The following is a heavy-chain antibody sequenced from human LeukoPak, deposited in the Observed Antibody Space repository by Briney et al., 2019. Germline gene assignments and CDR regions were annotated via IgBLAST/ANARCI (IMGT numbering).Heavy chain of an antibody. Sequence: ASVKVSCKASGYTFTSYGISWVRQAPGQGLEWMGWISAYNGNTNYAQKLQGRVTMTTDTSTSTAYMELRSLRSDDTAVYYCARGPPSSSYGGDFDYWGQGTLVTVSS. CDR2: ISAYNGNT. CDR3: ARGPPSSSYGGDFDY. V-gene: IGHV1-18*01. D-gene: IGHD5-18*01. CDR1: GYTFTSYG. J-gene: IGHJ4*02.